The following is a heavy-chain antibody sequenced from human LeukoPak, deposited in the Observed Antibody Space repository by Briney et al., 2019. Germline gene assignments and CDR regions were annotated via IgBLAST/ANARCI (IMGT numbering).Heavy chain of an antibody. D-gene: IGHD3-10*01. J-gene: IGHJ4*02. CDR2: IYYSGST. V-gene: IGHV4-59*01. CDR1: GGSISSSY. Sequence: SETLSLTCTVSGGSISSSYWSWIRQPPGKGLEWVGYIYYSGSTSYNPSLKGRVTVSLDTSKNQFSLTLSSVAAADTAVYYCARGTGSYSSKLDYWGQGTLVTVSS. CDR3: ARGTGSYSSKLDY.